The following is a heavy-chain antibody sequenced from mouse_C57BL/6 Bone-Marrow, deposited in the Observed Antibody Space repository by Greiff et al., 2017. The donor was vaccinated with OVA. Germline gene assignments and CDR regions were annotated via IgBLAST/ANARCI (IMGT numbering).Heavy chain of an antibody. Sequence: VQLQQSGAELVRPGASVKLSCTASGFNIKDDYMHWVKERPEQGLEWIGLIDPENGDTEYASKFQGKATITADTSSKTVYLHLSSLTSEYTAVYYCTTYRYWGQGTTLTVSS. CDR1: GFNIKDDY. J-gene: IGHJ2*01. V-gene: IGHV14-4*01. CDR2: IDPENGDT. CDR3: TTYRY.